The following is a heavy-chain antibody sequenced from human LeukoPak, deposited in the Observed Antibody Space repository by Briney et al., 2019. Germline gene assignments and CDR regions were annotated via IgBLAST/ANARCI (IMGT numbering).Heavy chain of an antibody. Sequence: SVNVSCKASGGTFISYAISWVRQAPAQGLEWMGGIIPIFGTAHYAQKFQGRVTITADESTSTAYMELSSLRSEDTAVYYCARDSIDCSSTSCYRGLYYFDYWGQGSLVTVSS. D-gene: IGHD2-2*02. CDR3: ARDSIDCSSTSCYRGLYYFDY. V-gene: IGHV1-69*01. CDR2: IIPIFGTA. CDR1: GGTFISYA. J-gene: IGHJ4*02.